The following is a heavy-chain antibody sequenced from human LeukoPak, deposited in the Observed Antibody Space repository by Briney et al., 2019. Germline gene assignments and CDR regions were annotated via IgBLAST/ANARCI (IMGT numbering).Heavy chain of an antibody. D-gene: IGHD5-18*01. CDR1: GGTFSSYA. Sequence: SVKVSCKASGGTFSSYAISWVRQAPGQGLEWMGGIIPIFGTANYAQKFQGRVTITADESTSTAYMELSSLRAEDTAVYYCARGHVDTTMTGEFDYWGQGTLVTVSS. CDR3: ARGHVDTTMTGEFDY. J-gene: IGHJ4*02. CDR2: IIPIFGTA. V-gene: IGHV1-69*13.